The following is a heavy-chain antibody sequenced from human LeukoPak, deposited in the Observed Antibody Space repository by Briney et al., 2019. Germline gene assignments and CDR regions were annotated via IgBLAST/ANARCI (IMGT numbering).Heavy chain of an antibody. Sequence: GGSLRLSCAASGFTFSSYDMHWVRQAPGKGLEWVAFIRYDGNIKYFADSVKGRFTISRDTSKNTLYLQMNSLRAEDTAVYYCAKGRYYDSSGYPINYWGQGTLVTVSS. D-gene: IGHD3-22*01. V-gene: IGHV3-30*02. CDR2: IRYDGNIK. J-gene: IGHJ4*02. CDR1: GFTFSSYD. CDR3: AKGRYYDSSGYPINY.